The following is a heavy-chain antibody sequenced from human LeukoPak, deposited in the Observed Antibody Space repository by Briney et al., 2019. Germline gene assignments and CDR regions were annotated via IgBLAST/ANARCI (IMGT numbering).Heavy chain of an antibody. Sequence: SETLSLTCTVSGGSISSYYWSWIRQPPGKGLEWIGYIYYSGSTNYNPSLKSRVTISVDTSKNQFSLKLSSVTAADTAVYYCATLYTVANFDYWGQGTLVTVS. D-gene: IGHD4-23*01. CDR3: ATLYTVANFDY. V-gene: IGHV4-59*01. CDR1: GGSISSYY. J-gene: IGHJ4*02. CDR2: IYYSGST.